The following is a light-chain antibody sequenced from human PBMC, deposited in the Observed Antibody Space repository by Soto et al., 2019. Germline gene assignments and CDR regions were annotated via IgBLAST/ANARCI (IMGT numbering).Light chain of an antibody. Sequence: EFVLTQSPCTLSLSPGERATLSCRASQSFRNNYLAWYQQRPGQAPRLLIYGVSRRASGIPDRFSGSGSEADFTLTISSLQPEDFATYYCQQSYSTPSITFGQGTRLEIK. CDR3: QQSYSTPSIT. CDR2: GVS. J-gene: IGKJ5*01. V-gene: IGKV3-20*01. CDR1: QSFRNNY.